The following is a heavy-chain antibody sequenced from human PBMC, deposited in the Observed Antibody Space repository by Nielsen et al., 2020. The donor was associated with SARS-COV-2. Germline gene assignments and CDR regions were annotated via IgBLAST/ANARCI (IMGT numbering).Heavy chain of an antibody. J-gene: IGHJ3*02. CDR2: INHSGST. CDR3: ARVDYDFWSGYYPDAFEI. V-gene: IGHV4-34*01. CDR1: GGSFSGYY. Sequence: SETLSLTCAVYGGSFSGYYWSWIRQPPGKGLEWIGEINHSGSTNYNPSLKSRVTISVDTSKNQFSLKLSSVTAADTAVYYCARVDYDFWSGYYPDAFEIWGQGTMVTVSS. D-gene: IGHD3-3*01.